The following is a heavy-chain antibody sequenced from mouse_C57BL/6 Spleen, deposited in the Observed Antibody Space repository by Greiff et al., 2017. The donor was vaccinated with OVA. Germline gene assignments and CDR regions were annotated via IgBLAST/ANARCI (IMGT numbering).Heavy chain of an antibody. CDR1: GYTFTSYG. V-gene: IGHV1-81*01. D-gene: IGHD2-2*01. J-gene: IGHJ2*01. CDR3: ARGGGYDGYFDS. CDR2: IYPRSGDT. Sequence: VQLQQSGAELARPGASVKLSCKASGYTFTSYGISWVKQRTGQGLEWIGEIYPRSGDTYYNEKFKGKATLTADKSSSTAYMELRSLTSEDSAVYFCARGGGYDGYFDSWGQGTTLTVSS.